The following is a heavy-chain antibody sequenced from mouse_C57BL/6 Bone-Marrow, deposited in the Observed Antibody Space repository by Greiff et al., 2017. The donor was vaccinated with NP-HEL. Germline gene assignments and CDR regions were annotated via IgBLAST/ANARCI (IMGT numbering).Heavy chain of an antibody. Sequence: QVQLKQPGAELVKPGASVKMSCKASGYTFTSYWITWVKQRPGQGLEWIGDIYPGSGSTNYNEKFKSKATLTVDTSSSTAYMQLSSLTSEDSAVYYCARKSYYSNYDFDYWGQGTTLTVSS. CDR2: IYPGSGST. D-gene: IGHD2-5*01. CDR3: ARKSYYSNYDFDY. J-gene: IGHJ2*01. V-gene: IGHV1-55*01. CDR1: GYTFTSYW.